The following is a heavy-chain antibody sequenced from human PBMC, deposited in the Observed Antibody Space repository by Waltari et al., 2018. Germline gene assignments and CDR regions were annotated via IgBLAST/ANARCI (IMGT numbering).Heavy chain of an antibody. CDR2: ISGSGGST. D-gene: IGHD1-26*01. Sequence: EVQLLESGGGLVQPGGSLRLSCAASGFTFRSYAMSWVRQAPGKGLEWVSAISGSGGSTYYADSVKGRFTISRDNSKNTLYLQMNSLRAEDTAVYYCAKCPSWDLKVTRNDYWGQGTLVTVSS. J-gene: IGHJ4*02. CDR3: AKCPSWDLKVTRNDY. CDR1: GFTFRSYA. V-gene: IGHV3-23*01.